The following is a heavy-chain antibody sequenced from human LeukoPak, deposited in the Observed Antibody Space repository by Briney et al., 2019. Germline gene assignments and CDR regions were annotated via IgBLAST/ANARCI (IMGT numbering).Heavy chain of an antibody. D-gene: IGHD3-16*02. V-gene: IGHV4-30-4*02. CDR2: IYYSGST. CDR3: ASSSDYVWGSYRPNY. CDR1: GGSISSGDYY. J-gene: IGHJ4*02. Sequence: SETLSLTCTVSGGSISSGDYYWSWIRQPPGKGLEWIGYIYYSGSTYYNPSLKSRVTISVDTSKNQFSLKLSSVTAADTAVYYCASSSDYVWGSYRPNYWGQGTLVTVSS.